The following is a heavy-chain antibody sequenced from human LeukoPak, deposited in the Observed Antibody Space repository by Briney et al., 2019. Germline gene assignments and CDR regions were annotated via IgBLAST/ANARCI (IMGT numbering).Heavy chain of an antibody. D-gene: IGHD5-24*01. Sequence: SGRSLRLSCAASGFTFSSYGMRWARQAPGKGLEWVAVIWYDGSNKHYADSVKGRFTISRDISKNTLYLQMNSLRAEDTAVYYCARGDAYNYDYFDYWGQGTLVTVSS. J-gene: IGHJ4*02. CDR3: ARGDAYNYDYFDY. CDR2: IWYDGSNK. V-gene: IGHV3-33*01. CDR1: GFTFSSYG.